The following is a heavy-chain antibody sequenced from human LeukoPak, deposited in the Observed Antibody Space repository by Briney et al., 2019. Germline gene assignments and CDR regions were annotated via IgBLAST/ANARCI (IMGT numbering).Heavy chain of an antibody. D-gene: IGHD3-3*01. CDR3: ARDHGGIFGVDLTPAD. CDR2: ISYDGSNK. CDR1: GFTFSSYA. V-gene: IGHV3-30*04. Sequence: GGSLRLSCAASGFTFSSYAMHWVRQAPGKGLEWVAVISYDGSNKYYADSVKGRFTISRDNSKNTLYLQMNSLRAEDTAVYYCARDHGGIFGVDLTPADWGQGTLVTVSS. J-gene: IGHJ4*02.